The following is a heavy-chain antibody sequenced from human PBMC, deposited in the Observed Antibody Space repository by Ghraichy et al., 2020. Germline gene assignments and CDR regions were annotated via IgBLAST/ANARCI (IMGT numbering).Heavy chain of an antibody. CDR3: AREAPRPVYSSSSMYFDY. J-gene: IGHJ4*02. V-gene: IGHV4-59*01. CDR1: GGSISSYY. CDR2: IYYSGST. D-gene: IGHD6-6*01. Sequence: SETLSLTCTVSGGSISSYYWSWIRQPPGKGLEWIGYIYYSGSTNYNPSLKSRVTISVDTSKNQFSLKLSSVTAADTAVYYCAREAPRPVYSSSSMYFDYWGQGTLVTVSS.